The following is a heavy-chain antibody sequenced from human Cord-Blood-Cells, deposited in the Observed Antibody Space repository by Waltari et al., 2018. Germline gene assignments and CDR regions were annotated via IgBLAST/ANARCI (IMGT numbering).Heavy chain of an antibody. Sequence: SSNYMSWVRQAPGKGLEWVSVIYSGGSTYYADSVKGRFTISRDNSKNTLYLQMNSLRAEDTAVYYCARDYYDSSGYYYDYWGQGTLVTVSS. V-gene: IGHV3-53*01. CDR2: IYSGGST. CDR3: ARDYYDSSGYYYDY. J-gene: IGHJ4*02. CDR1: SSNY. D-gene: IGHD3-22*01.